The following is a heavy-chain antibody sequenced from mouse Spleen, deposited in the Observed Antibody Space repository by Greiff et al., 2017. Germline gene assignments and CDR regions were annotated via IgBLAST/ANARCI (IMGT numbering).Heavy chain of an antibody. CDR1: GYAFSSYW. D-gene: IGHD1-1*01. Sequence: QVQLQQSGAELVKPGASVKISCKASGYAFSSYWMNWVKQRPGKGLEWIGQIYPGDGDTNYNGKFKGKATLTADKSSSTAYMQLSSLTSEDSAVYFCARDGSSYEGYFDVWGTGTTVTVSS. CDR3: ARDGSSYEGYFDV. CDR2: IYPGDGDT. V-gene: IGHV1-80*01. J-gene: IGHJ1*03.